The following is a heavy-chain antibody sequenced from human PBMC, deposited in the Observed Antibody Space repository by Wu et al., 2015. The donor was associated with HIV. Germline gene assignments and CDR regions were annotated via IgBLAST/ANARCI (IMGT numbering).Heavy chain of an antibody. CDR1: GYTFTSYD. CDR2: MNPNSGNT. CDR3: ARAVPDKDSYYNAMAV. D-gene: IGHD1-14*01. J-gene: IGHJ6*02. V-gene: IGHV1-8*01. Sequence: QVQLVQSGAEVKKPGASVKVSCKASGYTFTSYDINWVRQATGQGLEWMGWMNPNSGNTGYAQKFQGRVTMTRNTSISTAYMELSSLRSDDTAVYFCARAVPDKDSYYNAMAVWGQGTTVTVSS.